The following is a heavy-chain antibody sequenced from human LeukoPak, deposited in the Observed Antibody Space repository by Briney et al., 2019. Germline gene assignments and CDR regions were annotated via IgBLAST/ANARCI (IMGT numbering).Heavy chain of an antibody. V-gene: IGHV3-30-3*01. D-gene: IGHD4-11*01. CDR3: AREEYSNYYFVY. CDR1: GFTFSHFS. CDR2: IAYDGSNK. J-gene: IGHJ4*01. Sequence: GGSLCLSSAACGFTFSHFSTYCVRQAPGKGLEWVAVIAYDGSNKYYADSVKGRFTISRDNSKNTLYLQMDSLRAEDTAVYYCAREEYSNYYFVY.